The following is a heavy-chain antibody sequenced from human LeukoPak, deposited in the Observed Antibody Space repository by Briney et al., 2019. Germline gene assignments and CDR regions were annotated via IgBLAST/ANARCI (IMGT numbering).Heavy chain of an antibody. CDR1: GGSISSGSYY. J-gene: IGHJ5*02. Sequence: SETLSLTCTVSGGSISSGSYYWSWIRRPAGKGLEWIGRIYTRGSTNYNPSLKSRVTISVDTSKNQFSLKLSSVTAADTAVYYCARDSDYYGVLFDPWGQGTLVTVSS. D-gene: IGHD3-10*01. CDR2: IYTRGST. CDR3: ARDSDYYGVLFDP. V-gene: IGHV4-61*02.